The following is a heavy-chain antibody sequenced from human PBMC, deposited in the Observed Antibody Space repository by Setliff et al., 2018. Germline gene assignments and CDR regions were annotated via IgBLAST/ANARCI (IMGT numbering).Heavy chain of an antibody. V-gene: IGHV4-34*01. D-gene: IGHD3-3*01. CDR3: SSRRMTVLGVSNFDY. CDR2: INHSGST. CDR1: GGSFSGYY. J-gene: IGHJ4*02. Sequence: PSETLSLTCAVYGGSFSGYYWSWIRQPPGKGLEWIGEINHSGSTNYNPSLKSRVTISVDTSKNQFSLKLSSVTAADTAVYYCSSRRMTVLGVSNFDYWGQGKLVTVSS.